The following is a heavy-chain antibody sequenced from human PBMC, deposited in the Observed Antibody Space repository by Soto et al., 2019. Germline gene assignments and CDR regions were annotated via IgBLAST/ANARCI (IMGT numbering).Heavy chain of an antibody. CDR3: AASRWIQLWTADF. V-gene: IGHV1-69*01. D-gene: IGHD5-18*01. Sequence: QVHLVQSGAEVKKPGSSVKVSCKTSGGSFSKYSISWLRQAPGQGLEWMGGIIPISVTTHYAQRFQGRVTIAAEDLTTTSYREVSSRKFEDTAVYYCAASRWIQLWTADFWGQGTRVTVSS. CDR2: IIPISVTT. CDR1: GGSFSKYS. J-gene: IGHJ4*02.